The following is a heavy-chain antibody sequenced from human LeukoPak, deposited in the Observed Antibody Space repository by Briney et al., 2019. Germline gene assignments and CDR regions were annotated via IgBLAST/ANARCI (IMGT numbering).Heavy chain of an antibody. Sequence: GASVKVSCKASGGTFSSYAISWVRQAPGQGLEWMGGIIPIFDTANYAQKFQGRVTITADESTSTAYMELSSLRSEDTAVYYCVRGRESRIAAAGDYWGQGTLVTVSS. CDR2: IIPIFDTA. V-gene: IGHV1-69*13. CDR3: VRGRESRIAAAGDY. D-gene: IGHD6-13*01. J-gene: IGHJ4*02. CDR1: GGTFSSYA.